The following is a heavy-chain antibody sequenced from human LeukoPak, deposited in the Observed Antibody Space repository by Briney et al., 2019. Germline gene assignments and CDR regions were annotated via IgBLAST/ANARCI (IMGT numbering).Heavy chain of an antibody. Sequence: ASVTVSFTSSGYTFIIHYMHWVRQAPGQGLEWMGIINTSGGSTRYAQKFQGRVTMTRDTSTSTVYMELNSLRFDDTAVYYCAREASCGGDCYSVGGAFDIWGQGTMVTVSS. J-gene: IGHJ3*02. V-gene: IGHV1-46*01. CDR1: GYTFIIHY. CDR3: AREASCGGDCYSVGGAFDI. CDR2: INTSGGST. D-gene: IGHD2-21*02.